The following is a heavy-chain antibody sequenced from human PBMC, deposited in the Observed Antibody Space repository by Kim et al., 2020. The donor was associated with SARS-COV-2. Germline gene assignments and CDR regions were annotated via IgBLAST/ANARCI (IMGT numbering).Heavy chain of an antibody. CDR3: ATALIGPDAFDV. J-gene: IGHJ3*01. Sequence: GGSLRLSCAASGTIFNNHWMHWVRQVPGQGPEWVSRINRDGTATDYAAAVKGRFSISRDNARNTLYLEMNDLRVEDTAVYYCATALIGPDAFDVWGQGT. V-gene: IGHV3-74*01. CDR1: GTIFNNHW. CDR2: INRDGTAT. D-gene: IGHD3-22*01.